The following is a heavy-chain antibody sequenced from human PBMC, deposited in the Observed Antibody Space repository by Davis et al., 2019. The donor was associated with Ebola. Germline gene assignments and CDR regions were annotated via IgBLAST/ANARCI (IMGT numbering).Heavy chain of an antibody. CDR2: IWYDGSNK. CDR3: ARVAGSGDIDY. J-gene: IGHJ4*02. D-gene: IGHD3-10*01. V-gene: IGHV3-33*01. Sequence: PGGSLRLSCAASGFTFSSYGMHWVRQAPGKGLAWVAVIWYDGSNKYYADSVKGRFTISRDNSKNTLYLQMNSLRAEDTAVYYCARVAGSGDIDYWGQGTLVTVSS. CDR1: GFTFSSYG.